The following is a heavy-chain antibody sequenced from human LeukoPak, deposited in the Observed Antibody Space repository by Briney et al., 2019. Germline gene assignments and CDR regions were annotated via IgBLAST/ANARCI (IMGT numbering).Heavy chain of an antibody. D-gene: IGHD2-21*01. CDR1: GGSITSSEW. CDR2: IYHGGST. Sequence: SETLSLTCTISGGSITSSEWWSWVRQAPGKGLEWIGQIYHGGSTIDNPSLNSRVTMSIDKSNNHLSLKLTSVTAADTAVYYCGGLAIYDYWGQGTLVTVSS. V-gene: IGHV4-4*02. CDR3: GGLAIYDY. J-gene: IGHJ4*02.